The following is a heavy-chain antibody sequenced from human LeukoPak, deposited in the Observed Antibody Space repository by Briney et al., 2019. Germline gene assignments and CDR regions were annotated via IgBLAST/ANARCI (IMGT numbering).Heavy chain of an antibody. CDR2: ISSSSSSI. D-gene: IGHD3-10*01. CDR3: ARGPYGSGSHYYDY. CDR1: GFTFSSYS. Sequence: GGSLRLSCAASGFTFSSYSMNWVRQAPGKGLEWISDISSSSSSINYADSVKGRFTISRDNAKNSLYLQMNSLRDEDTAVYYCARGPYGSGSHYYDYWGQGTLVTVSS. J-gene: IGHJ4*02. V-gene: IGHV3-48*02.